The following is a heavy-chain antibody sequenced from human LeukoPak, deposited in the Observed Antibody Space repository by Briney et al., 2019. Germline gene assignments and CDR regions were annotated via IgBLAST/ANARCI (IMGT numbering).Heavy chain of an antibody. CDR2: ISSSSSYI. CDR1: GFTFSSYS. CDR3: ARDRPITGRNAFDI. J-gene: IGHJ3*02. D-gene: IGHD1-20*01. V-gene: IGHV3-21*01. Sequence: GGSLRLSCAASGFTFSSYSMNWVRQAPGKGLEWVSSISSSSSYIYYADSVKGRFTISRDNAKNSLYLQMNSLRAEDTAVYYCARDRPITGRNAFDIWGQGTMVTVSS.